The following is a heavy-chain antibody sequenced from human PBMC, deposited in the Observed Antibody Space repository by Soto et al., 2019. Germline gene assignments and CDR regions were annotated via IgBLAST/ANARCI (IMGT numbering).Heavy chain of an antibody. V-gene: IGHV3-23*01. CDR3: AKDLRNYYDSSGYHDAFDI. CDR1: GFTFSSHA. D-gene: IGHD3-22*01. J-gene: IGHJ3*02. Sequence: EVQLLESGGGLVQPGGSLRLSCAASGFTFSSHAMSWVRQTPGKGLEWVSSISNSGGSTYYADYAKGRFTISRDNSKNPVYLQMKSLRAEDTAIYFCAKDLRNYYDSSGYHDAFDIWGQGTMVTVSS. CDR2: ISNSGGST.